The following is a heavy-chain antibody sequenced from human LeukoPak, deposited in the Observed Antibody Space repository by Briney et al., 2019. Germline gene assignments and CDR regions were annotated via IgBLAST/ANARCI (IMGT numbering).Heavy chain of an antibody. V-gene: IGHV1-18*01. Sequence: ASVKVSCKASGYTFTTYVISWVRQAPGQGLEWMGWISAYNGKTNYAQKLQGRVTMTTDTSTSTAYMELRSLRSDDTAVYYCARERYSYREHPKLFDYWGQGTLVTVSS. CDR2: ISAYNGKT. CDR1: GYTFTTYV. CDR3: ARERYSYREHPKLFDY. J-gene: IGHJ4*02. D-gene: IGHD5-18*01.